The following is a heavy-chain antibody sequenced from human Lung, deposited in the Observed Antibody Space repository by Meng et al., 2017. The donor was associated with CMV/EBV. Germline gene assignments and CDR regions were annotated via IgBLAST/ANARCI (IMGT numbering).Heavy chain of an antibody. Sequence: GESXKISCAASGFTFSSYSMNWVRQAPGKGLEWVSSISSSSSYIYYADSVKDRFTISRDNAKNPLYLQMNSLRAEDTAVYYCARDNSYGDEYYFDYWGQGXLVTVSS. CDR2: ISSSSSYI. CDR3: ARDNSYGDEYYFDY. V-gene: IGHV3-21*01. CDR1: GFTFSSYS. J-gene: IGHJ4*02. D-gene: IGHD5-18*01.